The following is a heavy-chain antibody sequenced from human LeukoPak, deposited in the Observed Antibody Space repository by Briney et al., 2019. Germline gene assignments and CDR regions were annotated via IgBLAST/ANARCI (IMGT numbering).Heavy chain of an antibody. D-gene: IGHD6-19*01. CDR2: INHSGST. CDR1: GGSFSGYY. Sequence: PSETLSLTCAVYGGSFSGYYWSWIRQPPGKGLEWIGEINHSGSTNYNPSLKSRVTISVDTSKNQFSLKLSSVTAADTAVYYCAREKWLVPRIDYWGQGTLVTVSS. J-gene: IGHJ4*02. V-gene: IGHV4-34*01. CDR3: AREKWLVPRIDY.